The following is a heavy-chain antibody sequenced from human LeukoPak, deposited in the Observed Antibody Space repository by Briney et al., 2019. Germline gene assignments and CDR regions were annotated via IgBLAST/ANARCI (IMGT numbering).Heavy chain of an antibody. CDR3: AKDGGGL. CDR2: INGGGGNT. V-gene: IGHV3-23*01. CDR1: GFTFNSYV. D-gene: IGHD3-16*01. Sequence: GSLRLSCAASGFTFNSYVMSWVRQAPGKGLEWVSAINGGGGNTYYADSVKGRFTISRDNSKNTLYLQMNSLRAEDMAVYYCAKDGGGLGGQGTLVTVSS. J-gene: IGHJ4*02.